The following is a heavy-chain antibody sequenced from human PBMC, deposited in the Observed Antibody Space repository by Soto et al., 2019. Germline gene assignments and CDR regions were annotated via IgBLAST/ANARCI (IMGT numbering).Heavy chain of an antibody. J-gene: IGHJ4*02. Sequence: ASVKVSCKASGGTFSSYTISWVRQAPGQGLEWMGRISANLGITNYAQKLQGRVTMTTDTSTSTAYMELRSLRSDDTAVYYCARGRWLRSSFDYWGQGTLVTVSS. D-gene: IGHD5-12*01. CDR2: ISANLGIT. CDR3: ARGRWLRSSFDY. V-gene: IGHV1-18*01. CDR1: GGTFSSYT.